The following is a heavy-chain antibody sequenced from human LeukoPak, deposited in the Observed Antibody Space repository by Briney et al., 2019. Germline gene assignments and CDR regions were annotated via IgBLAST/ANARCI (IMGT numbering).Heavy chain of an antibody. J-gene: IGHJ4*01. CDR2: IYSGGST. Sequence: GALRLSCAASGFTVSSNYMSWVRQAPGKGLEGGSVIYSGGSTYYADSVKGRFTTSRDNSKNTLYLQMNSLRAEDTAGYYCARRGLDSSGYYRSSTDYWGQGTLVTVSS. D-gene: IGHD3-22*01. CDR1: GFTVSSNY. CDR3: ARRGLDSSGYYRSSTDY. V-gene: IGHV3-53*01.